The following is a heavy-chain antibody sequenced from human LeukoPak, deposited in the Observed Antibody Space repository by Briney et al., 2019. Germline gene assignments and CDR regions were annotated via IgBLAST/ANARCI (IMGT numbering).Heavy chain of an antibody. Sequence: GGSLRLSCAASGFTFSDYYMSWIRQAPGKGLEWVSCISSSGSTIYYADSVKGRFTISRDNAKNSLYLQMNSLRAEDTAVYYCARGEGIAARPLAFDIWGQGTMVTVSS. CDR3: ARGEGIAARPLAFDI. CDR2: ISSSGSTI. CDR1: GFTFSDYY. D-gene: IGHD6-6*01. V-gene: IGHV3-11*04. J-gene: IGHJ3*02.